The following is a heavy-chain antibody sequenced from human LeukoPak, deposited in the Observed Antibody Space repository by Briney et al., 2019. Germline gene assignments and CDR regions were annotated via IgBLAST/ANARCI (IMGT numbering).Heavy chain of an antibody. CDR2: IIGSGSSS. J-gene: IGHJ4*02. CDR3: AKGKRLLDY. D-gene: IGHD6-25*01. CDR1: GLTFSSYT. Sequence: GGSLRLSCAASGLTFSSYTMTWVRQAPGKGLEWISCIIGSGSSSYFADSVKGRFTISRDNFQNTLYLQMNSLRDEDTAVYYCAKGKRLLDYWGQGTLVTVSS. V-gene: IGHV3-23*01.